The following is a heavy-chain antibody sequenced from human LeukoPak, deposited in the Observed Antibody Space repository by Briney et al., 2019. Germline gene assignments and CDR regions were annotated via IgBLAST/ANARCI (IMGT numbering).Heavy chain of an antibody. V-gene: IGHV3-20*04. D-gene: IGHD6-19*01. CDR3: ARASGPDSSGVGY. J-gene: IGHJ4*02. CDR1: GFTFDDYG. CDR2: IKWNGGST. Sequence: GGSLRLSCAASGFTFDDYGMHWVRQAPGKGLEWVSGIKWNGGSTGYADSVKGRFTISRDNAKNSLYLQMNSLRAEDTALYYCARASGPDSSGVGYWGQGTLVTVSS.